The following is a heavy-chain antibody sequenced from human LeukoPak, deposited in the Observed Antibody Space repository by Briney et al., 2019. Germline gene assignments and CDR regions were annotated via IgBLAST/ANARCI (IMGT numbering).Heavy chain of an antibody. CDR1: GGSISSGGYS. CDR2: IYHSGST. D-gene: IGHD3-3*01. V-gene: IGHV4-30-2*01. CDR3: ASRADDFWSGEAWFDP. J-gene: IGHJ5*02. Sequence: PSETLSLTCAVSGGSISSGGYSWSWIRQPPGKGLEWIGYIYHSGSTYYNPSLKSRVTISVDRSKNQFSLKLSPVTAADTAVYYCASRADDFWSGEAWFDPWGQGTLVTVSS.